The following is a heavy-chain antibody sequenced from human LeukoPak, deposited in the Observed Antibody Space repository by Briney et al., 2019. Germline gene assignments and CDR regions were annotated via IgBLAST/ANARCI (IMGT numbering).Heavy chain of an antibody. CDR1: GFTFSDYY. CDR2: ISSSGSTI. V-gene: IGHV3-11*01. J-gene: IGHJ4*02. CDR3: ARDWSPITMVRGVTTDY. D-gene: IGHD3-10*01. Sequence: GGSLRLSCAASGFTFSDYYMSWIRQAPGKGLEWVSYISSSGSTIYYADSVKGRFTISRDNAKNSLYLQMNSLRAADTAVYYCARDWSPITMVRGVTTDYWGQGTLVTVSS.